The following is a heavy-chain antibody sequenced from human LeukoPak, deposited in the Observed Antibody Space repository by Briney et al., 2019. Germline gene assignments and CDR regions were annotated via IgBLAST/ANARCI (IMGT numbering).Heavy chain of an antibody. CDR1: GFTFSRYW. V-gene: IGHV3-74*01. D-gene: IGHD3-22*01. CDR2: FKSDGKT. CDR3: ARAPSEVGGYYPEYFRH. J-gene: IGHJ1*01. Sequence: PGGSLRLSCEASGFTFSRYWMHWVRQAPGKGLVWVSRFKSDGKTNYAASVKGRFTISRDNAKNTVSLQMDSLRAEDTGVYYCARAPSEVGGYYPEYFRHWGQGTLVTVSS.